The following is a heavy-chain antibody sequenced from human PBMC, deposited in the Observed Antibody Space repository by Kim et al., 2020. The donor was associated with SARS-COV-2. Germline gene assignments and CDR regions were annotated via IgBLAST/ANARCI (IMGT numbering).Heavy chain of an antibody. CDR3: AREGRAVAGRGFDY. J-gene: IGHJ4*02. Sequence: GGSLRLSCAASGFTFSSYSMNWVRQAPGKGLEWVSSISSSSSYIYYADSVKGRFTISRDNAKNSLYLQMNSLRAEDTAVYYCAREGRAVAGRGFDYWGQGTLVTVSS. D-gene: IGHD6-19*01. CDR1: GFTFSSYS. CDR2: ISSSSSYI. V-gene: IGHV3-21*01.